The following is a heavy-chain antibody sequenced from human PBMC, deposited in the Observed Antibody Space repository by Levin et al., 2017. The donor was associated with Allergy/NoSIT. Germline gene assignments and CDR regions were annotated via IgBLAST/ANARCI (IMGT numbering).Heavy chain of an antibody. J-gene: IGHJ2*01. CDR3: ARLTTANWYFDL. D-gene: IGHD4-17*01. Sequence: PGGSLRLSCAVSGFTVSSNYMSWVRQAPGKGLEWVSIIYSGGTTYYADSVKGRFTISRDNSKNTLYLQMNSLRAEDTAVYYCARLTTANWYFDLWGRGTLVTVSS. CDR2: IYSGGTT. V-gene: IGHV3-66*04. CDR1: GFTVSSNY.